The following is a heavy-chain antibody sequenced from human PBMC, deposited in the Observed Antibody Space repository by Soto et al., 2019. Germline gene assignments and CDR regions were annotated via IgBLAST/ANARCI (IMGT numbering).Heavy chain of an antibody. V-gene: IGHV3-23*01. CDR3: AKNPGNSYFYHSHMDV. CDR1: GFTFNGCA. Sequence: PGGSLRLSCAVSGFTFNGCALTWVRQAPGKGLEWVSGISGSGGITYYGDSVKGRFTISRDNSKNTLYLQMNSLRAEDTAVYYCAKNPGNSYFYHSHMDVWGQGTTVTVSS. J-gene: IGHJ6*02. CDR2: ISGSGGIT. D-gene: IGHD4-4*01.